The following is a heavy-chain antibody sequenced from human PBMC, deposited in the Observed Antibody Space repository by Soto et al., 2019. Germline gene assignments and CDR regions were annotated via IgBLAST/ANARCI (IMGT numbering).Heavy chain of an antibody. J-gene: IGHJ3*02. V-gene: IGHV4-59*08. CDR1: GGSISNYY. Sequence: QVQLQESGPGLLKPSETLSLTCTVSGGSISNYYWSWIRQPPGKGLEWVGYMYSSGSTKYNPSLKSRVTISVDTSKNQFSLKLSSVTAADTAVYYCARQPGAVAAWAFDIWGQGTMVTVSS. D-gene: IGHD6-19*01. CDR2: MYSSGST. CDR3: ARQPGAVAAWAFDI.